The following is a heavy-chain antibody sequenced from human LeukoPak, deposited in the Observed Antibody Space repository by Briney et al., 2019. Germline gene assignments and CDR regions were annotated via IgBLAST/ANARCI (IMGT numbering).Heavy chain of an antibody. J-gene: IGHJ4*02. Sequence: GGSLRLSCAASGFTFSSYGMHWVRQAPGKGLEWVSSISSSSSYIYYADSVKGRFTISRDNSKNTLYLQMNSLRVEDTAVYYCAKEGGYCSSTSCYDYWGQGTLVTVSS. V-gene: IGHV3-21*04. CDR3: AKEGGYCSSTSCYDY. D-gene: IGHD2-2*01. CDR1: GFTFSSYG. CDR2: ISSSSSYI.